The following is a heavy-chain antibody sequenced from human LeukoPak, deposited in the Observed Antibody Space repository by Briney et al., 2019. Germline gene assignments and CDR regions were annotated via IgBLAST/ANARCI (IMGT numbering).Heavy chain of an antibody. J-gene: IGHJ4*02. CDR1: GYTFTSYD. CDR3: ARYYDFWSGYSDRAFDY. V-gene: IGHV1-8*01. Sequence: AASVKVSRKASGYTFTSYDINWVRQATGQGLEWMGWMNPNSGNTGYAQKFQGRVTMTRNTSISTAYMELSSLRSEDTAVYYCARYYDFWSGYSDRAFDYWGQGTLVTVSS. D-gene: IGHD3-3*01. CDR2: MNPNSGNT.